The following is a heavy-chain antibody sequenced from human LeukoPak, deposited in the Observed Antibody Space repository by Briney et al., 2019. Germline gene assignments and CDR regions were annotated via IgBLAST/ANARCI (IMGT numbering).Heavy chain of an antibody. D-gene: IGHD1-26*01. V-gene: IGHV4-39*01. J-gene: IGHJ4*02. CDR2: IYYSGST. Sequence: PSETLSLTCSVSGGSISSRSYYWGWIRQPPEKGLEWIGSIYYSGSTYYNPSLKSRVTISVDTSKNQFSLKLSSVTAADTAVYYCARHPKKNGIVGATIYDWGQGTLVTVSS. CDR1: GGSISSRSYY. CDR3: ARHPKKNGIVGATIYD.